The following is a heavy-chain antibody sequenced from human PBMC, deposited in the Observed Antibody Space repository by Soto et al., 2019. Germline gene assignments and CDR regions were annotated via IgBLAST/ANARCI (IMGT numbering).Heavy chain of an antibody. V-gene: IGHV1-69*06. CDR3: ARDTTGTNNWFDS. D-gene: IGHD1-1*01. J-gene: IGHJ5*01. CDR2: IIPVFGSP. Sequence: VQLVQSGAEVRKPGSSVRVSCETSGDTFNSHTINWLRQAPGQGLEWMGGIIPVFGSPTYAQKFQARLTITADTSTQTAYMVLSSLTSDDTAFYLCARDTTGTNNWFDSWGQGTLVTVSS. CDR1: GDTFNSHT.